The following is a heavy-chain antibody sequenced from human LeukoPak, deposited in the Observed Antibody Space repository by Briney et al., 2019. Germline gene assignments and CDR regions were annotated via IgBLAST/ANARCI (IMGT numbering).Heavy chain of an antibody. V-gene: IGHV3-23*01. D-gene: IGHD6-19*01. J-gene: IGHJ4*02. CDR1: VFTFSIYA. CDR3: AKARIAVPGKREDFDY. Sequence: GGSLRLSCAPSVFTFSIYAMSWVGQAPGKGLEWVSAISGSGGSTYYADSVKGRFTISRDNSKNTLYLQMNSLRAEDTAVYYCAKARIAVPGKREDFDYWGQGTLVTVSS. CDR2: ISGSGGST.